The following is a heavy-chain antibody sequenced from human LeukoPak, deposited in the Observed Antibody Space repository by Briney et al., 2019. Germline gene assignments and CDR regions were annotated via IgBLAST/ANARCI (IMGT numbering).Heavy chain of an antibody. J-gene: IGHJ4*02. CDR2: IYTSGST. D-gene: IGHD3-22*01. CDR1: GGSSNNCY. CDR3: ARESGYYYDTSGYTFDY. V-gene: IGHV4-4*07. Sequence: PSETLSLTCTVSGGSSNNCYWSWIRQSAGKGLEWIGRIYTSGSTNYNPSLKSRVSMSVDTSKNQFSLRLRSVTAADTAVYYCARESGYYYDTSGYTFDYWGQGILVTVSS.